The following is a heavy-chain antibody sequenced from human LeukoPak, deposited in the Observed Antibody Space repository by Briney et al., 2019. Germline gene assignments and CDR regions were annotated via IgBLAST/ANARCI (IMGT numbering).Heavy chain of an antibody. D-gene: IGHD4-17*01. J-gene: IGHJ4*02. CDR2: IYYSGST. CDR1: GGSISSSSYY. Sequence: PSETLSLTCTVSGGSISSSSYYWGWIRQPPGKGLEWIGSIYYSGSTYYNPSLKSRVTISVDTSKNQFSLKLSSVTAADTAVYYCARSIDGDYETYYWGQGTLVTVSS. V-gene: IGHV4-39*07. CDR3: ARSIDGDYETYY.